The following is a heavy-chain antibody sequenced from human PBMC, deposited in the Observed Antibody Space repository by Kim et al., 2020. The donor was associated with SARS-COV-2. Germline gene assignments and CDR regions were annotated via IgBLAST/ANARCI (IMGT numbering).Heavy chain of an antibody. CDR3: ARVGFGRGWFDP. V-gene: IGHV4-59*01. J-gene: IGHJ5*02. Sequence: NSNPSLKSRVTISVDTSKNQFSLKLSSVTAADTAVYYCARVGFGRGWFDPWGQGTLVTVSS. D-gene: IGHD3-10*01.